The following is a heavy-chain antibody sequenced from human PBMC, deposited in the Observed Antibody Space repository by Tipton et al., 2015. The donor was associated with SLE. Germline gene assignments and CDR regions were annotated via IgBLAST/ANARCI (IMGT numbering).Heavy chain of an antibody. CDR2: IHYSGST. CDR3: ARFIAAAGILY. D-gene: IGHD6-13*01. CDR1: GGSISSKNYY. V-gene: IGHV4-39*07. J-gene: IGHJ4*02. Sequence: TLSLTCTVSGGSISSKNYYCGWIRQPPGKGLEWIGSIHYSGSTYDNPSFKSRVTISVDTSKNQFSLKLSSVTAADTAVYYCARFIAAAGILYWGQGTLVTVSS.